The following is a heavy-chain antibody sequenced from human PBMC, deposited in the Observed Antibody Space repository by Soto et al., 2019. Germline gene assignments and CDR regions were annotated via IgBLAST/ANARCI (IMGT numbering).Heavy chain of an antibody. CDR2: IAHDGSNA. V-gene: IGHV3-30-3*01. J-gene: IGHJ6*02. CDR1: GFTFRNHA. CDR3: ARGDREDILVVVGARPGEYGTDI. Sequence: QVQLVESGGGVVQPGGSLRLSCAASGFTFRNHAMHWVRQSPGKGLECLAVIAHDGSNAFYRDSVKGCFTVSRDNSKNTLYLYMNSLRSEDTGVYYCARGDREDILVVVGARPGEYGTDIWGQGTTVIVSS. D-gene: IGHD2-15*01.